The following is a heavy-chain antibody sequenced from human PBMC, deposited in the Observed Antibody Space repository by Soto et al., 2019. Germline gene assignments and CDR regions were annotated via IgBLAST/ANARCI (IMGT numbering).Heavy chain of an antibody. Sequence: GGSLGLSCAAGGFRFCAYAMHWVRQAPGKGLEWVAVTSYDGSIKYYADSVKGRFTISRDNSKTTLFLDMSSLRADDTAVYYCASGLGARYYYCLHVWGEGTSVPAPS. V-gene: IGHV3-30-3*02. CDR3: ASGLGARYYYCLHV. J-gene: IGHJ6*04. CDR2: TSYDGSIK. D-gene: IGHD3-10*01. CDR1: GFRFCAYA.